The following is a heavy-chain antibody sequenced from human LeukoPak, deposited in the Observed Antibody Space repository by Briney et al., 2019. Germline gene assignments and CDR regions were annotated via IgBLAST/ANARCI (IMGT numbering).Heavy chain of an antibody. CDR1: GGSIRSSSYY. CDR2: IFYSGST. V-gene: IGHV4-39*07. D-gene: IGHD4-17*01. J-gene: IGHJ4*02. Sequence: PSETLSLTCTVSGGSIRSSSYYWGWIRQPPGKGLEWIGSIFYSGSTYYNPSLKSRVTISVDTPNNQLSMKLSSVTAADTAVYYCARGSDFGDYWGQGTLVTVSS. CDR3: ARGSDFGDY.